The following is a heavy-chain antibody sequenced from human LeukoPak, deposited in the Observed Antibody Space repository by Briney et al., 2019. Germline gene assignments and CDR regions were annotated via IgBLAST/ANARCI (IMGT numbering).Heavy chain of an antibody. CDR2: VSAGGATT. J-gene: IGHJ3*01. Sequence: PGGSLRLSCAGSGFSISNYWMSWVRQAPGKGLEWVSSVSAGGATTYYADSVKGRFTMSRDNSKKTLSLQMHSLRAEDTAVYYCAKGKVNHDGAFDFWGQGTMVTVSS. CDR1: GFSISNYW. V-gene: IGHV3-23*01. CDR3: AKGKVNHDGAFDF. D-gene: IGHD3-16*01.